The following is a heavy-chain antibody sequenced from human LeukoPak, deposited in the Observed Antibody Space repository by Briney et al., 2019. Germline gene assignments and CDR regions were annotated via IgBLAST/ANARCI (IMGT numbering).Heavy chain of an antibody. CDR2: IGSSGRTR. CDR3: ALLAVASDFDY. J-gene: IGHJ4*02. D-gene: IGHD6-19*01. V-gene: IGHV3-48*03. CDR1: GFPFSFYE. Sequence: PGGSLRLSCAVSGFPFSFYEINWVRQAPGKGLEGVSNIGSSGRTRYYADSVKGRFSISRDNAKNSLYLQMNRLRVEDTGVYYCALLAVASDFDYWGQGALVTVSS.